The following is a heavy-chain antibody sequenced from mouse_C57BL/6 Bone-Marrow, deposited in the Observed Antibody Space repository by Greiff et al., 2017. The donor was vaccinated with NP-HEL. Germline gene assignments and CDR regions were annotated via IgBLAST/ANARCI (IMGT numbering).Heavy chain of an antibody. V-gene: IGHV1-54*01. CDR3: AYYGHWYFDV. CDR1: GYAFTNYL. CDR2: INPGSGGT. Sequence: VQRVESGAELVRPGTSVKVSCKASGYAFTNYLIEWVKQRPGQGLEWIGVINPGSGGTNYNEKFKGKATLTADKSSSTAYMQLSSLTSEDSAVYFCAYYGHWYFDVWGTGTTVTVSS. J-gene: IGHJ1*03. D-gene: IGHD1-1*01.